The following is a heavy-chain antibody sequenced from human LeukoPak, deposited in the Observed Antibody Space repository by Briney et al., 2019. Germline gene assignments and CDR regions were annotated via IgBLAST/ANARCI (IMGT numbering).Heavy chain of an antibody. D-gene: IGHD3-22*01. V-gene: IGHV1-46*01. CDR2: INPSGGST. CDR3: ARDRGPSSYDSSGYLDY. J-gene: IGHJ4*02. Sequence: ASVKVSCKASGYTFTSYGISWVRQAPGQGLEWMGIINPSGGSTSYAQKFQGRVTMTRDTSTSTVYMELSSLRSEDTAVYYCARDRGPSSYDSSGYLDYWGQGTLVTVSS. CDR1: GYTFTSYG.